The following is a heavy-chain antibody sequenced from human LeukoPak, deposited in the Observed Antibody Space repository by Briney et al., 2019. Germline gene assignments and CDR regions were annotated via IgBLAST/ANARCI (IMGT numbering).Heavy chain of an antibody. CDR3: ARSFFAWNDGNYYYGMDV. J-gene: IGHJ6*02. V-gene: IGHV3-30-3*01. CDR1: GFTFSSYA. D-gene: IGHD1-1*01. Sequence: GRSLRLSCAASGFTFSSYAMHWVRQAPGKGLEWVALTSYDGSNKYYADSVKGRFTISRDNSKNTLYLQMNSLRAEDTAVYYCARSFFAWNDGNYYYGMDVWGQGTTVTVSS. CDR2: TSYDGSNK.